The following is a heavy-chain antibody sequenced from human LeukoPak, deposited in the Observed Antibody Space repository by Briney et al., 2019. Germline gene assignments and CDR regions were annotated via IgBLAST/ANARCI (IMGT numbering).Heavy chain of an antibody. CDR1: GFTFSSYA. V-gene: IGHV3-23*01. D-gene: IGHD3-10*01. CDR3: AKEDDGELWFGELYLGY. Sequence: PGGSLRLSCAASGFTFSSYAMSWVRQAPGKGLEWVPAISGSGGSTYYADSVKGRFTISRDNSKNTPYLQMNSLRAEDTAVYYCAKEDDGELWFGELYLGYWGQGTLVTVSS. CDR2: ISGSGGST. J-gene: IGHJ4*02.